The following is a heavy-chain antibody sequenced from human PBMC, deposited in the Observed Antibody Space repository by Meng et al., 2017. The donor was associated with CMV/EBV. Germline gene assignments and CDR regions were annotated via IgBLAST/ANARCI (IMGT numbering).Heavy chain of an antibody. Sequence: GESLKISCAASGFTVSSNYMSWVRQAPGKGLEWVSVIYSGGSTYYADSVKGRFTISRDNSKNTLYLQMNSLRAEDTAVYYCTTDPAEWELPFDYWGQGTLVTVSS. V-gene: IGHV3-53*01. J-gene: IGHJ4*02. CDR2: IYSGGST. CDR3: TTDPAEWELPFDY. D-gene: IGHD1-26*01. CDR1: GFTVSSNY.